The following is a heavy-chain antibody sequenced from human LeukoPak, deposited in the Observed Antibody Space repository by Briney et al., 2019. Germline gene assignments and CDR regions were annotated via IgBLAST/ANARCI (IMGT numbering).Heavy chain of an antibody. Sequence: PGGSLRLSCAASGNYWMRWVRHAPGKGLVWVSHINSDGSWTSYADSVKGRFTISKDNAKNTVYLQMNSLRAEDTAVYYCVSFYETYWGRGTLVTVSS. V-gene: IGHV3-74*01. J-gene: IGHJ4*02. CDR3: VSFYETY. D-gene: IGHD2/OR15-2a*01. CDR2: INSDGSWT. CDR1: GNYW.